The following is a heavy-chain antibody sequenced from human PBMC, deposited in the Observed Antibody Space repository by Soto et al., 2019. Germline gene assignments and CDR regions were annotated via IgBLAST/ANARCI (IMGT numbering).Heavy chain of an antibody. J-gene: IGHJ6*02. V-gene: IGHV1-3*01. CDR1: GYSFTKYG. Sequence: QVQLVQSGTEVKKPGASVKVSCKTSGYSFTKYGLHWVRQAPGQRLEWMGWINPGNGDTKYSHKFQGRVTITRDTSATTAYMELSSLRSEDSAVFYCARTDCSSTSCYNYYYYGMDVWGQGTTVTVSS. CDR3: ARTDCSSTSCYNYYYYGMDV. D-gene: IGHD2-2*01. CDR2: INPGNGDT.